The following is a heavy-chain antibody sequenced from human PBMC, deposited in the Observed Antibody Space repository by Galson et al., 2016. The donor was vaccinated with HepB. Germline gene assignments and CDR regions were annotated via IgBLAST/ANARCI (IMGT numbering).Heavy chain of an antibody. CDR3: ATGVAVAGYYYYGMDV. CDR1: GYTLTELS. Sequence: SVKVSCKVSGYTLTELSMHWVRQAPGKGLEWMGGFDPEGGETIYAQKFQGRVTMTEDTSTDTAYMELSSLRSEDTAVYYCATGVAVAGYYYYGMDVWGQGTTVTVSS. V-gene: IGHV1-24*01. D-gene: IGHD6-19*01. J-gene: IGHJ6*02. CDR2: FDPEGGET.